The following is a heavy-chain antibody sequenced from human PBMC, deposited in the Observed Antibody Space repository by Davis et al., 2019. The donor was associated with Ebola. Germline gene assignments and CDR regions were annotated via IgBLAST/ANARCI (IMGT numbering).Heavy chain of an antibody. Sequence: AASVKVSCKASLFSFPFYSLHWVRQAPGQRLEWMGWINAGTGNTKYSQKFQGRVTITRDTSASTAYMELSSLRSEDTAVYYCARGMEQSLAFDYWGQGTLVTVSS. V-gene: IGHV1-3*01. CDR3: ARGMEQSLAFDY. CDR2: INAGTGNT. J-gene: IGHJ4*02. CDR1: LFSFPFYS. D-gene: IGHD6-19*01.